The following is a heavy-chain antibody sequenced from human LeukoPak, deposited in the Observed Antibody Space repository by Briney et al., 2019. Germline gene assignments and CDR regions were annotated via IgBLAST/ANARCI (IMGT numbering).Heavy chain of an antibody. D-gene: IGHD6-6*01. J-gene: IGHJ4*02. CDR2: IYPGDSDT. V-gene: IGHV5-51*01. Sequence: GESLQISCKGSGYSFTSYWIGWARQMPGKGLEWMGIIYPGDSDTRYSPSFQGQVTISADKSISTAYLQWSSLKASDTAMYYCARQGPEYSSSSMWPYWGQGTLVTVSS. CDR1: GYSFTSYW. CDR3: ARQGPEYSSSSMWPY.